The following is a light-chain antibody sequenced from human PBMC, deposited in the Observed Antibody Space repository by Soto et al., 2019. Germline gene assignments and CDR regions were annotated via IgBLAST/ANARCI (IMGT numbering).Light chain of an antibody. V-gene: IGKV1-33*01. J-gene: IGKJ4*01. CDR2: DGS. CDR1: QGIGSY. Sequence: DIQMTQPPSSLSASVGDRVTISCQASQGIGSYINWYQQKPGRAPKLLIYDGSTLETGVPSRFSGGGSGTYFTFSISILQPDDFATYYCQQFESLPVTFGGGTKVEIK. CDR3: QQFESLPVT.